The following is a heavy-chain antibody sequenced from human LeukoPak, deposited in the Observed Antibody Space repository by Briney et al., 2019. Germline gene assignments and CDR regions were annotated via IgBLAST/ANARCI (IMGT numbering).Heavy chain of an antibody. CDR3: ARDSRGDGYSAFDY. J-gene: IGHJ4*02. V-gene: IGHV1-2*02. CDR1: GYSFTAHY. CDR2: INPNSGDT. Sequence: ASVKVSCETSGYSFTAHYVNWVRQAPGQGLEWMGWINPNSGDTDYAQKFQGRVTMTRDTSISTAYMELSGLRSDDTALYYCARDSRGDGYSAFDYWGQGALVTVSS. D-gene: IGHD5-24*01.